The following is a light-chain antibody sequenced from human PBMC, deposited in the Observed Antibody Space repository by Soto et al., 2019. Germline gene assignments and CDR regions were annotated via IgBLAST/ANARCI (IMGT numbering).Light chain of an antibody. J-gene: IGKJ1*01. CDR2: DAS. V-gene: IGKV1-5*01. Sequence: DIQMTQSPSTLSASVGDRVTITCRASQSISSWLAWYQQKPGKAPKLLIYDASNRATGIPARFSGSGSGTDFTLTISSLQPEDVATYYCQKYNSAPWTFGQGTKVDIK. CDR3: QKYNSAPWT. CDR1: QSISSW.